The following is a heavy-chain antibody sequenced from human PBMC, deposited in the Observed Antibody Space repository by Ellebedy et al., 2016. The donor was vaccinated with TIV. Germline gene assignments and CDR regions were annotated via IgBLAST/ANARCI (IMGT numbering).Heavy chain of an antibody. CDR1: GYTFTDYG. CDR2: INPDNGHI. V-gene: IGHV1-18*01. D-gene: IGHD3-3*01. Sequence: ASVKVSXKTSGYTFTDYGVSWVRQAPGQGLEWLGWINPDNGHINYAQSVRGRVTITADTSTSTGYMEMRTLNSDDTAVYYCARGDNYDPLEYWGQGTLVTVSS. J-gene: IGHJ4*02. CDR3: ARGDNYDPLEY.